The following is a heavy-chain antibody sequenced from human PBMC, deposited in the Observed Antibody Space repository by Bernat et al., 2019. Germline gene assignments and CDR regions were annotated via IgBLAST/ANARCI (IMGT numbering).Heavy chain of an antibody. V-gene: IGHV3-7*03. D-gene: IGHD2-8*02. J-gene: IGHJ1*01. Sequence: EVQLVESGGALVQPGGSLRLSCVGSGFSFSGIWMTWVRQAPGKGLEWVANIKQDGSVQHYVDSVKGRFIISRDNTKNSLFLQMNSLRVDDTAVYYCARGYGPENWGQGTPVTVSS. CDR2: IKQDGSVQ. CDR1: GFSFSGIW. CDR3: ARGYGPEN.